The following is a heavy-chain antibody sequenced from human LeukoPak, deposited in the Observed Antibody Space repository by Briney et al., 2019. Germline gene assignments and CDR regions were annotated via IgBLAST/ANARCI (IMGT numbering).Heavy chain of an antibody. V-gene: IGHV4-31*03. J-gene: IGHJ4*02. D-gene: IGHD6-13*01. CDR3: ARGGSSWDMYYFDY. CDR1: GGSISSVGYY. Sequence: PSETLSLTCTVSGGSISSVGYYWSWIRQHPGKGLEWIGYIYYSGSTYYNPSLKSRVTISVDTSKNQFSLKLSSVTAADTAVYYCARGGSSWDMYYFDYWGQGTLVTVSS. CDR2: IYYSGST.